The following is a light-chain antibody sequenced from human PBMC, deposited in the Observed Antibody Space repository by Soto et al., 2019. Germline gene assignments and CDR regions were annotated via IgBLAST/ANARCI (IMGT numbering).Light chain of an antibody. Sequence: SVLTQPRSVSGSPGQSVTISCTGTSSDVGGYEYVSWYQQHPGKAPKLMIYDVSKRPSGVPDRFSGSRSGNTASLTISGLQTEDEADYYCCSYAGSPFYVFGIGTKFTVL. V-gene: IGLV2-11*01. J-gene: IGLJ1*01. CDR1: SSDVGGYEY. CDR2: DVS. CDR3: CSYAGSPFYV.